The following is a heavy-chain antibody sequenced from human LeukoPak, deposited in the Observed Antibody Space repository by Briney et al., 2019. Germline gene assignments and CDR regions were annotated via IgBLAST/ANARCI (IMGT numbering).Heavy chain of an antibody. Sequence: PSETLSLTCAVYGGSFSGYYWSWIRQPPGKGLEWIGEINHSGSTNYNPSLKSRVTISVDTSKNQFSLKLSSVTAADTAVYYCARGLAVRGVMFYYYYGMDVWGQGTTVTVSS. CDR1: GGSFSGYY. CDR3: ARGLAVRGVMFYYYYGMDV. V-gene: IGHV4-34*01. J-gene: IGHJ6*02. CDR2: INHSGST. D-gene: IGHD3-10*01.